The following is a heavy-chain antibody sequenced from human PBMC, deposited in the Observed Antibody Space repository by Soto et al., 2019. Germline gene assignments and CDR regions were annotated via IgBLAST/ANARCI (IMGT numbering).Heavy chain of an antibody. CDR3: ARGGGYCSSTSCYARQWLVPGGFDY. J-gene: IGHJ4*02. D-gene: IGHD2-2*01. Sequence: GGSLRLSCAASGFTFSSYAMHWVRQAPGKGLEWVAVISYDGSNKYYADSVKGRFTISRDNSKNTLYLQMNSLRAEDTAVYYCARGGGYCSSTSCYARQWLVPGGFDYWGQGTLVTVSS. CDR1: GFTFSSYA. V-gene: IGHV3-30-3*01. CDR2: ISYDGSNK.